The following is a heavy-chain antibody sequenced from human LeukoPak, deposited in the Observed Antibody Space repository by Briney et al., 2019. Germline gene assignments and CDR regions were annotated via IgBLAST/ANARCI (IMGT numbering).Heavy chain of an antibody. CDR2: IYHSGST. D-gene: IGHD3-9*01. V-gene: IGHV4-4*02. J-gene: IGHJ3*02. CDR1: GGSISSSNW. CDR3: ARDPYDTTFHDAFDI. Sequence: TSGTLSLTCAVSGGSISSSNWWSWVRQPPGKELEWIGEIYHSGSTNYNPSLKSRVTISVDKSKNQFSLKLSSVTAADTAVYYCARDPYDTTFHDAFDIWGQGTMVTVSS.